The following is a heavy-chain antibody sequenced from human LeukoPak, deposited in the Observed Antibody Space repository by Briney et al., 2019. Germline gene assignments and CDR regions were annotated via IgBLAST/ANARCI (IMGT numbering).Heavy chain of an antibody. CDR1: GFTFSTYG. CDR3: ARTYYDILTGYDPYFDY. D-gene: IGHD3-9*01. V-gene: IGHV3-30*19. J-gene: IGHJ4*02. CDR2: MEYDGSNK. Sequence: GGPLRLSCAASGFTFSTYGMHWVRQAPGKGLEWVSFMEYDGSNKYYADSVKGRFTISRDNSKNTLYLQMNSLRPEDTAVYYCARTYYDILTGYDPYFDYWGQGTLVTVSS.